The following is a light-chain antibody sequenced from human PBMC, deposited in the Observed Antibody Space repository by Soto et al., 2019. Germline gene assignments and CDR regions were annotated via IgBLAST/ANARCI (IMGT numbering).Light chain of an antibody. CDR2: KAS. CDR3: QQYNRYYT. J-gene: IGKJ2*01. V-gene: IGKV1-5*03. CDR1: QSVSNW. Sequence: DIPMTQSPSTLSASVGDRVTITCRASQSVSNWLAWYQRKPGKAPKLLIYKASTLESGVPSRFSGSGSGTEFTLTISSLQPDDFATYYCQQYNRYYTFGQGTKLEIK.